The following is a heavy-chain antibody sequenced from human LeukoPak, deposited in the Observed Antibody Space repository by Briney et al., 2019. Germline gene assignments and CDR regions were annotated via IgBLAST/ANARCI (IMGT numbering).Heavy chain of an antibody. Sequence: GGSLRLSCAASGFTFSSYAMSWVRQAPGNGLEWVSAISGSGGSTYYADSVKGRFTISRDNSKNSLYLQMNSLRAEDTAVYYCARDTAVYYDFPYYFDYWGQGTLVTVSS. V-gene: IGHV3-23*01. CDR1: GFTFSSYA. D-gene: IGHD3-3*01. CDR2: ISGSGGST. CDR3: ARDTAVYYDFPYYFDY. J-gene: IGHJ4*02.